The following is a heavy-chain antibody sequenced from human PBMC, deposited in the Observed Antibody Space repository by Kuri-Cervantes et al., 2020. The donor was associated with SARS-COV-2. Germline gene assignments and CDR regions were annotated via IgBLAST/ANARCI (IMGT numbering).Heavy chain of an antibody. CDR1: GFTFSSYS. V-gene: IGHV3-48*02. Sequence: LSLTCAASGFTFSSYSMNWVRQAPGKGLEWVSYISSSSSTIYYADSVKGRFTISRDNAKNSLYLQMNSLRDEDTAVYYCAREAPCRIVGAICYGMDVWGQGTLVTVSS. J-gene: IGHJ6*02. CDR2: ISSSSSTI. D-gene: IGHD1-26*01. CDR3: AREAPCRIVGAICYGMDV.